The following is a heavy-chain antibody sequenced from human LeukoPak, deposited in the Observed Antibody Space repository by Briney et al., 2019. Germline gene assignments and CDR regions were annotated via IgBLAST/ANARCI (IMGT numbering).Heavy chain of an antibody. CDR1: GFTFNTHG. V-gene: IGHV3-30*02. CDR2: IQFDGSKI. D-gene: IGHD5-12*01. J-gene: IGHJ4*02. Sequence: GGSLRLSCVASGFTFNTHGMHWVRQAPGKGLEWVAFIQFDGSKIDYADSVKGRFTISRDNSENTLYLQMNSLRAEDTAVYYCAKDPRSGYGGYLFDYWGQGTLVTVSS. CDR3: AKDPRSGYGGYLFDY.